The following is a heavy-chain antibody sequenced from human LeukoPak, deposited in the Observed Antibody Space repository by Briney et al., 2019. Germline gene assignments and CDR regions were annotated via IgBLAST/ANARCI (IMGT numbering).Heavy chain of an antibody. D-gene: IGHD1-26*01. CDR2: IWYDGSNK. V-gene: IGHV3-33*01. Sequence: PGRSLRLSCAAPGFTFSSYGIHWVRQAPGKGLEWVAVIWYDGSNKYYADSVKGRFTISRDNSKNTLYLQMNSLRAEDTAVYYCARERGVGGTTWGDIGYWGQGTLVTVSS. CDR3: ARERGVGGTTWGDIGY. J-gene: IGHJ4*02. CDR1: GFTFSSYG.